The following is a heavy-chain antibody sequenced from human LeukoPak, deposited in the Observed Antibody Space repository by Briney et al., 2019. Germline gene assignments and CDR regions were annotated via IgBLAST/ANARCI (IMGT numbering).Heavy chain of an antibody. CDR1: GYTFTDYY. D-gene: IGHD3-10*01. V-gene: IGHV1-2*06. J-gene: IGHJ3*02. CDR3: ARAGSYGPTDAFDI. Sequence: ASVKVSCKASGYTFTDYYMHWVRQAPGQGLEWMGRINPYSGGTNYAQKFQGGGTMTRDTSIATIYMELSRLRSNDTAVYYCARAGSYGPTDAFDIWGQGTMVTVSS. CDR2: INPYSGGT.